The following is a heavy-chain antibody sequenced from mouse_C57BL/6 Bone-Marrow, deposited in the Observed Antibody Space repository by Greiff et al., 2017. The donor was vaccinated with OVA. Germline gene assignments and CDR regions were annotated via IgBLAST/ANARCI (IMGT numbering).Heavy chain of an antibody. D-gene: IGHD2-3*01. J-gene: IGHJ2*01. Sequence: VQLQQSGAELVRPGASVKLSCTASGINIKDAYMHWVKQRPEQGLEWIGLIDPENGDTEYASKFQGKATITVDTSSNTAYLQLSSLTSEDTAVYYCDGYYYWGQGTTLTVSS. CDR2: IDPENGDT. V-gene: IGHV14-4*01. CDR1: GINIKDAY. CDR3: DGYYY.